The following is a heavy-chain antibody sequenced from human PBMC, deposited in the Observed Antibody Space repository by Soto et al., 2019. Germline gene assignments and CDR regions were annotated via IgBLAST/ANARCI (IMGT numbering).Heavy chain of an antibody. J-gene: IGHJ4*02. CDR1: GYSFSGYW. CDR3: ARAFSSGYPFDY. CDR2: INPGDSDT. V-gene: IGHV5-51*01. D-gene: IGHD3-22*01. Sequence: PGESLKISCKGSGYSFSGYWIGWVRQMSGKGLEWMGMINPGDSDTRYSPSFQGQVTFSADKSISTAYPQWSSLEASDIALYYCARAFSSGYPFDYWGQGILVTVSS.